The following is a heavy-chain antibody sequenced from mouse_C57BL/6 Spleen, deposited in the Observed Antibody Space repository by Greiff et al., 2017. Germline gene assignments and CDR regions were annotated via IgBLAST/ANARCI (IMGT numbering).Heavy chain of an antibody. CDR1: GYTFTDYN. CDR2: INPNNGGT. D-gene: IGHD2-3*01. J-gene: IGHJ3*01. V-gene: IGHV1-18*01. Sequence: VQLQQPGAELVKPGASVKLSCKASGYTFTDYNMDWVKQSHGKSLEWIGDINPNNGGTIYNQKFKGKATLTVDKSSSTAYMELRSLTSEDTAVYYCARGDGYPWFAYWGQGTLVTVSA. CDR3: ARGDGYPWFAY.